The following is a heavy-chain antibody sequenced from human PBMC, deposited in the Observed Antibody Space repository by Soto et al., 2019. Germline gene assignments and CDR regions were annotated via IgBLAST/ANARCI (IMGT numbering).Heavy chain of an antibody. CDR1: GYTFTSYG. Sequence: ASVKVSCKASGYTFTSYGISWVRQAPGQGLEWMGWISAYNGNTNYAQKLQGRVTMTTDTSTSTAYMELRSLGSDDTAVYYCARDEYCTNGVCQEYYYYGMDVWGQGTTVTVSS. V-gene: IGHV1-18*01. D-gene: IGHD2-8*01. J-gene: IGHJ6*02. CDR3: ARDEYCTNGVCQEYYYYGMDV. CDR2: ISAYNGNT.